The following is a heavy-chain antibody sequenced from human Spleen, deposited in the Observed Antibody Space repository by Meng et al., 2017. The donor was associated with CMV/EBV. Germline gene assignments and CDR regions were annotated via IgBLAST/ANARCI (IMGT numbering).Heavy chain of an antibody. D-gene: IGHD2-21*01. CDR2: ISRSSNYI. V-gene: IGHV3-21*01. J-gene: IGHJ2*01. CDR1: FTFMTYS. Sequence: FTFMTYSMNWVHQTPAKGLGLVSTISRSSNYIYYSDSVRGRFTISRDNAKKSLYLEMNSLTVEDMAVYYCARDPRDLGDRNWYFDLWGRGTLVTVSS. CDR3: ARDPRDLGDRNWYFDL.